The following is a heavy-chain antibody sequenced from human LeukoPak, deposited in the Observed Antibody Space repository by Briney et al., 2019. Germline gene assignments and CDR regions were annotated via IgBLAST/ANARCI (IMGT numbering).Heavy chain of an antibody. CDR1: GGSISSGSYY. CDR2: IYTSGST. CDR3: ARAWYSSSWFDY. D-gene: IGHD6-13*01. V-gene: IGHV4-61*02. J-gene: IGHJ4*02. Sequence: PPQTLSLTCTVSGGSISSGSYYWSWIRQPAGKGLEWIGRIYTSGSTNYNPSLKSRVTISVDTSKNQFSLKLSSVTAADTAVYYCARAWYSSSWFDYWGQGTLVTVSS.